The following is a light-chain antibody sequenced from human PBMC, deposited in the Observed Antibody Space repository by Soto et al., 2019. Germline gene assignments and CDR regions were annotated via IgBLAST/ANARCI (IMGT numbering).Light chain of an antibody. CDR2: GAS. Sequence: EIVMTQSPATLSLSPRQRVTLSCRASQSVNTNLAWYQHKPGQAPRLLIYGASNRATGIPDRFSGSGSGTDFTLTISSLEPEDFAVYYCQQRNNWPITFGQGTRLEIK. V-gene: IGKV3-11*01. CDR3: QQRNNWPIT. CDR1: QSVNTN. J-gene: IGKJ5*01.